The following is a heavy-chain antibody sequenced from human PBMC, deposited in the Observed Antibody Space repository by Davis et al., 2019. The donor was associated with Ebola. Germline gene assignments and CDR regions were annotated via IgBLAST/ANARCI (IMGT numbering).Heavy chain of an antibody. J-gene: IGHJ4*02. Sequence: GESLKISCAASGFTFNSYWMHWVRQAPGKGLVWVSRLNSDGSSTSYADSVKGRFTISRDNAKNTLYLQVNSLRADDTAVYYCARGLSPTTETTDFDYWGQGTLVTVSS. CDR2: LNSDGSST. CDR1: GFTFNSYW. V-gene: IGHV3-74*01. CDR3: ARGLSPTTETTDFDY. D-gene: IGHD4-17*01.